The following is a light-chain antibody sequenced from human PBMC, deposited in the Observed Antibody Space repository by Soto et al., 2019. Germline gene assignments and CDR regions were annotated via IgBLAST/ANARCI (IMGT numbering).Light chain of an antibody. J-gene: IGKJ1*01. V-gene: IGKV3-15*01. CDR3: QQYNNWPPWT. CDR1: QSVSSN. Sequence: EIVMTQSPATLSVSPGERATLSCRASQSVSSNLAWYQQKPGQAPRLLIYGASTRATGIPDTFSGSGSGTEFTLTISSLQSEDFAVYDCQQYNNWPPWTFGQGTKVEIK. CDR2: GAS.